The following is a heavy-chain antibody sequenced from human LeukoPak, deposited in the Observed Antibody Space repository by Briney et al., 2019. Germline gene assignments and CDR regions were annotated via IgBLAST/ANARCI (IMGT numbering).Heavy chain of an antibody. D-gene: IGHD3-22*01. CDR3: ASAMIGVPEDAFDI. J-gene: IGHJ3*02. CDR1: GGSFSGYY. CDR2: INHSGGT. V-gene: IGHV4-34*01. Sequence: SGSLSLTCAVYGGSFSGYYWSWIRQPPGKGLEWIGEINHSGGTKYNPSLKSRVTMSVDTSKNQSSLKLSSVTAADTAVYYCASAMIGVPEDAFDIWGQGTMVTVSS.